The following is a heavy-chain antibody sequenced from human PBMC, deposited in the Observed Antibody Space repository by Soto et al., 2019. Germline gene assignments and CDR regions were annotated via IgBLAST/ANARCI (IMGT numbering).Heavy chain of an antibody. D-gene: IGHD2-15*01. CDR3: ARDQGYKENYYGMDV. V-gene: IGHV1-69*13. CDR1: GGTFSSYA. CDR2: IIPIFGTA. J-gene: IGHJ6*02. Sequence: ASVKVSCKASGGTFSSYAISWVRQAHGQGLEWMGGIIPIFGTANYAQKFQGRVTITADESTSTAYMELSSLRSEDTAVYFCARDQGYKENYYGMDVWGQGTTVTVSS.